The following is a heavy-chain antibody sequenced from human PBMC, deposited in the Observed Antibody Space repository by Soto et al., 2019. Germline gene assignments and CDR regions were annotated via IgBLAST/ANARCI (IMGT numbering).Heavy chain of an antibody. Sequence: SETLSLTCAVSGGSISSSNWWSWVRQPPGKGLEWIGEIYHSGSTNYNPSLKSRVTISVDKSKNQFSLKLSSVTAADTAVYYCAREAAYYYESSGYNLVNWFVPWGQGTLVTVSS. CDR2: IYHSGST. J-gene: IGHJ5*02. D-gene: IGHD3-22*01. V-gene: IGHV4-4*02. CDR1: GGSISSSNW. CDR3: AREAAYYYESSGYNLVNWFVP.